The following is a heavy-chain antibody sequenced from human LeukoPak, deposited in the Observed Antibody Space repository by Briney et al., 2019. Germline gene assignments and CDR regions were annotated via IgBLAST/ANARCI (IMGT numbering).Heavy chain of an antibody. CDR2: IYTSGST. CDR3: ASDGTYYYGSGNNWFDP. D-gene: IGHD3-10*01. Sequence: SETLSLTCTVSGGSISSYYWSWIRQPAGKGLEWIGRIYTSGSTNYNPSLKRRFTMSVDTSKNQSSLKLSSVTAAETAVYYGASDGTYYYGSGNNWFDPWGQGTLVTVSS. V-gene: IGHV4-4*07. J-gene: IGHJ5*02. CDR1: GGSISSYY.